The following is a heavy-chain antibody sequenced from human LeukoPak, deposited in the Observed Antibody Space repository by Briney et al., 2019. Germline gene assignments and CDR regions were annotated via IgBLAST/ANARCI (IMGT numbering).Heavy chain of an antibody. V-gene: IGHV3-48*02. D-gene: IGHD3-10*01. CDR1: GFTFSSYS. CDR3: ARANSLMVRGVISYFDS. Sequence: GGSLRLSCAASGFTFSSYSMNWVRQAPGKGLEWVSYISSSSSTIYYADSLKGRFTISRDNARNSLYLQMNSLRDEDTAVYFCARANSLMVRGVISYFDSWGQGTLVTVSS. J-gene: IGHJ4*02. CDR2: ISSSSSTI.